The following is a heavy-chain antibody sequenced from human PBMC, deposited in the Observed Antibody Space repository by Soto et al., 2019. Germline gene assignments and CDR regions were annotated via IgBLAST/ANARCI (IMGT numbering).Heavy chain of an antibody. CDR2: IYYSGST. Sequence: QVQLQESGPGLVKPSQTLSLTCTVSGGSISSGGYYWSWIRQHPGKGLEWIGYIYYSGSTYYNPSRNSRVTISVDTSKNQFSLKLSSVTAADTAVYYCARDHRRDFYYGMDVWGQGTTVTVSS. J-gene: IGHJ6*02. V-gene: IGHV4-31*03. CDR3: ARDHRRDFYYGMDV. CDR1: GGSISSGGYY.